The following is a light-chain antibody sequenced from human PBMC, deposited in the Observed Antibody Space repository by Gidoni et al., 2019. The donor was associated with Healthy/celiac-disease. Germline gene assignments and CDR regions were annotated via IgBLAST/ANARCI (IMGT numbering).Light chain of an antibody. V-gene: IGLV2-23*02. CDR2: EVS. J-gene: IGLJ2*01. CDR1: SSDVGSYNL. CDR3: CSYAGSSTLVV. Sequence: QSALTQPASVSGSPGQSITISCTGTSSDVGSYNLVSWYQQPPGKAPKPMIYEVSKRPSGVSNRFSGSKSGNTASLTISGLQAEDEADYYCCSYAGSSTLVVFGGGTKLTVL.